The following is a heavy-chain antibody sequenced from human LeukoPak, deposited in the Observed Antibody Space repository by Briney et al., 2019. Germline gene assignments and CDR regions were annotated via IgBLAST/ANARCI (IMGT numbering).Heavy chain of an antibody. V-gene: IGHV3-21*01. CDR3: ARDYGWLRLFDY. J-gene: IGHJ4*02. D-gene: IGHD5-12*01. CDR2: ISSSSSYI. CDR1: EFTFSRYW. Sequence: GGSLRLSCAASEFTFSRYWMTWIRQAPGKGLEWVSSISSSSSYIYYADSVKGRFTISRDNAKNSLYLQMNSLRAEDTAVYYCARDYGWLRLFDYWGQGTLVTVSS.